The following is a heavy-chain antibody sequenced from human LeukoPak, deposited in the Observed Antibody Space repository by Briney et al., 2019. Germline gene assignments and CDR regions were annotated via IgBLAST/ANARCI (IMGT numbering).Heavy chain of an antibody. J-gene: IGHJ4*02. V-gene: IGHV3-21*01. CDR1: GFTFSSYS. CDR2: ISSSSYI. CDR3: ARGVIAAAGIGGY. D-gene: IGHD6-13*01. Sequence: GGSLRLSCAASGFTFSSYSMNWVRQAPGKGLEWVSSISSSSYIYYADSVKGRFTISRDNAKNSLYLQMNSLRAEDTAVYYCARGVIAAAGIGGYWGQGTLVTVSS.